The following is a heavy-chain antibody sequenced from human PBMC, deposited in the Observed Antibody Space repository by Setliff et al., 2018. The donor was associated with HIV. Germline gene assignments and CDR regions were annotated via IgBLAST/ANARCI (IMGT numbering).Heavy chain of an antibody. Sequence: PGESLKISCEASGYIFTDYGIGWVRQMPGKGLEWMGIIYPGDSDTRYSPSFQGQVTFSADKSISAVYLQWDSLKASDSAIYYCARAPRSPLRWRDNLLSSSSFFMDVWGKGTTVTVSS. J-gene: IGHJ6*03. CDR1: GYIFTDYG. CDR3: ARAPRSPLRWRDNLLSSSSFFMDV. D-gene: IGHD2-21*01. V-gene: IGHV5-51*01. CDR2: IYPGDSDT.